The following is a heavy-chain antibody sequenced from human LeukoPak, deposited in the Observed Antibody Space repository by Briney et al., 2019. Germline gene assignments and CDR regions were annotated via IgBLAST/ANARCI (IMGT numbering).Heavy chain of an antibody. CDR2: IIPIFGTA. V-gene: IGHV1-69*05. CDR3: ARERGAAAGRYNRFDP. CDR1: GGTFSSYA. Sequence: SVKVSCKASGGTFSSYAISWVRQAPGQGLEWTGRIIPIFGTANYAQKFQGRVTITTDESTSTAYMELSSLRSEDTAVYYCARERGAAAGRYNRFDPGSWGPLVTVSS. J-gene: IGHJ5*02. D-gene: IGHD6-13*01.